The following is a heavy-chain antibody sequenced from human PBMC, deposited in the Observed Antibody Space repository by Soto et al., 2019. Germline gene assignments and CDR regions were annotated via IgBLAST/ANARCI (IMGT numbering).Heavy chain of an antibody. Sequence: SETLSLTCTVSGGSISRSGFYWGWIRQPPGKGLEWIGSISTSGTTYYNPSLRSRVTISVDTSKNQFSLEVNSMTAADTAVYYCARDKITGLFDYWGQGTLVTVSS. D-gene: IGHD2-8*02. CDR2: ISTSGTT. J-gene: IGHJ4*02. CDR1: GGSISRSGFY. V-gene: IGHV4-39*02. CDR3: ARDKITGLFDY.